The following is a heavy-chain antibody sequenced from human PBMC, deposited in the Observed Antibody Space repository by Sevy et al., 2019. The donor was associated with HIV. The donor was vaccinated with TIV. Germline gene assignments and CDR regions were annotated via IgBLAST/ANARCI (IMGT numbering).Heavy chain of an antibody. CDR2: FSSSGLSTIIGSAGTT. J-gene: IGHJ4*02. V-gene: IGHV3-23*01. CDR1: GFTFSNYA. D-gene: IGHD6-13*01. CDR3: AKGGQLVSGRFGTYFDS. Sequence: GGSLRLSCAASGFTFSNYAMSWVRQAPGKGLEWVSTFSSSGLSTIIGSAGTTYYTDSVKGRFTISRDNSKNTLYLQVYSLRAEDTAVYYCAKGGQLVSGRFGTYFDSWGQGTLVTVSS.